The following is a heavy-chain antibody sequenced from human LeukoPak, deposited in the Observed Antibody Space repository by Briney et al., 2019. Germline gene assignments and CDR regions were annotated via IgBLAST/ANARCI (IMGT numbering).Heavy chain of an antibody. CDR3: ARGGAGYKNFDY. V-gene: IGHV4-4*07. Sequence: SETLSLTCTVSGGSINYNYWSWIRQPAGKGPEWIGRIYTSGSTNYNPSLKSRVTISVDASKNQFSLKLSSVTAADTAVYYCARGGAGYKNFDYWGQGTLVTVSS. CDR2: IYTSGST. D-gene: IGHD5-24*01. CDR1: GGSINYNY. J-gene: IGHJ4*02.